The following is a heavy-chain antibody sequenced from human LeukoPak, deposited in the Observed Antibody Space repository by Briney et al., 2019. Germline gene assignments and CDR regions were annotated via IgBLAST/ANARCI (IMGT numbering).Heavy chain of an antibody. CDR1: GYTFTSYY. CDR3: AREPSFEYSSSPGSSGTYYYYYYYMDV. CDR2: INPSGGST. D-gene: IGHD6-6*01. J-gene: IGHJ6*03. V-gene: IGHV1-46*01. Sequence: ASVKVSCKASGYTFTSYYMHWVRQAPGQGLEWMGIINPSGGSTSYAQKFQGRVTMTRDMSTSTVYMELSSLRSEDTAVYHCAREPSFEYSSSPGSSGTYYYYYYYMDVWGKGTTVTVSS.